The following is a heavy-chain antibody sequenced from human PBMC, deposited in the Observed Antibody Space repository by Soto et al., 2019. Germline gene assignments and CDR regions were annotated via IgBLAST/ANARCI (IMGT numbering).Heavy chain of an antibody. J-gene: IGHJ4*02. CDR1: WVSLRKSGVG. D-gene: IGHD6-19*01. V-gene: IGHV2-5*01. CDR2: IYWNDDK. Sequence: AAELVNATRRDRLKITLAWVSLRKSGVGVGWIRQPTGKALEWLALIYWNDDKRYSPSLKSRLTITKDTSKNQVVLTMTNMDPVDTATYYCAHSTLGIAVAGTFDYWGQGTLVTVS. CDR3: AHSTLGIAVAGTFDY.